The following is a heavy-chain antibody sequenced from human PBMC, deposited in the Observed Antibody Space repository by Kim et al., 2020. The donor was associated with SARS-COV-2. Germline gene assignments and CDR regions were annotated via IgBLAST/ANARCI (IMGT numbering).Heavy chain of an antibody. V-gene: IGHV6-1*01. CDR2: TYYRSKWYN. D-gene: IGHD3-22*01. CDR3: AREPSITMIVVGEGEFDY. J-gene: IGHJ4*02. CDR1: GDSVSSNSAA. Sequence: SQTLSLTCAISGDSVSSNSAAWNWIRQSPSRGLEWLGRTYYRSKWYNDYAVSVKSRITINPDTSKNQFSLQLNSVTPEDTAVYYCAREPSITMIVVGEGEFDYWGQGTLVTVSS.